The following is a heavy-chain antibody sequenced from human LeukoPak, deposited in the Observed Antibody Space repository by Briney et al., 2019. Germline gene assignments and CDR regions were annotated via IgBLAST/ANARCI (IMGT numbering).Heavy chain of an antibody. J-gene: IGHJ4*02. D-gene: IGHD1-1*01. CDR3: ARDRPGFGTIESPEY. CDR2: ISGQNGNT. CDR1: GYTFTNYG. V-gene: IGHV1-18*01. Sequence: ASLKVSCKAAGYTFTNYGISWVRQAPGQGLEWMGWISGQNGNTKYTQRFQGRVTMTTDTSTRTAYMEMRSLRSDDTAVYYCARDRPGFGTIESPEYWGQGTLVTVS.